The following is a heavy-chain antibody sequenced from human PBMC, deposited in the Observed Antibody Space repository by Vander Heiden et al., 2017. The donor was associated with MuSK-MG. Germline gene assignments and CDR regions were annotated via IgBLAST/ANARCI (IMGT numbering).Heavy chain of an antibody. CDR2: ISWNSGTI. Sequence: EVQLVESGGGLVQPGRSLRLSCAAFGFTFDDYAMHWVRQAQGKGMEWVSGISWNSGTIVYADSVKGRFTISRDNAKNSLFLQMNSLRAEDTALYYCAKGTHVVVTAPFDCWGQGVPVTVSS. CDR1: GFTFDDYA. D-gene: IGHD2-21*02. V-gene: IGHV3-9*01. J-gene: IGHJ4*02. CDR3: AKGTHVVVTAPFDC.